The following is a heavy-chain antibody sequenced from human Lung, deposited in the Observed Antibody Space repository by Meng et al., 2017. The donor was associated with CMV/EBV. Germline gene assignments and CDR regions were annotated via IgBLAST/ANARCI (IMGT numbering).Heavy chain of an antibody. Sequence: ASVXVSCKGSGYSFTSYYMHWVRQAPGQGLEWMGIINPSGGSTSYAQKFQGRVTMTRDTSTSKVYMELSSLRSEDTAVYYGESGWGGDYYDNWGQGTLVTVSS. CDR2: INPSGGST. CDR1: GYSFTSYY. V-gene: IGHV1-46*01. D-gene: IGHD3-10*01. CDR3: ESGWGGDYYDN. J-gene: IGHJ4*02.